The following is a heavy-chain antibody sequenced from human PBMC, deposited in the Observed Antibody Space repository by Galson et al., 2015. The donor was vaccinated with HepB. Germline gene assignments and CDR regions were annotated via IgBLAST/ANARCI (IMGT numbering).Heavy chain of an antibody. CDR2: IGTAGDT. CDR3: ARHIVVVTALQVYCSGTDV. J-gene: IGHJ6*02. CDR1: GFTFSSYD. D-gene: IGHD2-21*02. V-gene: IGHV3-13*01. Sequence: SLRLSCAASGFTFSSYDMHWVRQATGKGLERVSAIGTAGDTYYPGSVKGRFTISRENAKNSLYLQMNSLRAGDTAVYYCARHIVVVTALQVYCSGTDVSVPGTTVTPSS.